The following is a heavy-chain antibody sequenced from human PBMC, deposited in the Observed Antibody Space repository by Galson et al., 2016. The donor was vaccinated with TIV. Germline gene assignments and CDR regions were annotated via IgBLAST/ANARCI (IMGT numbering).Heavy chain of an antibody. V-gene: IGHV3-66*02. CDR2: IYTDGST. CDR3: ARERRYCGNECYLYYYYGMDV. J-gene: IGHJ6*02. D-gene: IGHD2-21*01. CDR1: GFPVSDNY. Sequence: SLRLSCAASGFPVSDNYMTWVRRAPGKGLEWVSMIYTDGSTYYADSVKGRFTISRDNSKNTLYPQMNRLRVEDTAVYYCARERRYCGNECYLYYYYGMDVWGPGTTVTVSS.